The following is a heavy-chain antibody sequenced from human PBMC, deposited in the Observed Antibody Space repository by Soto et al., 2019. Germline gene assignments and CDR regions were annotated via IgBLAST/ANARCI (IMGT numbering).Heavy chain of an antibody. Sequence: QLQLQESGSGLEKPTQTLSLTSAVSGGSISSGRYSWSWIREPPGKGLECIGYIYHSGSTYYNPSLKSRVTISVDRSKNQFSLKLSSVTAADTAVYYCARGQVVAAQHWGQGTLVTVSS. D-gene: IGHD2-15*01. CDR3: ARGQVVAAQH. V-gene: IGHV4-30-2*01. CDR2: IYHSGST. J-gene: IGHJ4*02. CDR1: GGSISSGRYS.